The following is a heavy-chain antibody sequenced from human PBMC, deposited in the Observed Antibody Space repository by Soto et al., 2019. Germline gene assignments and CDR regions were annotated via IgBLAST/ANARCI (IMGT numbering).Heavy chain of an antibody. V-gene: IGHV4-4*02. J-gene: IGHJ4*02. CDR1: GGSISSRDW. CDR2: IFHSRST. D-gene: IGHD3-9*01. CDR3: ARDLDYRVEDG. Sequence: QVQLQESGPGLVKPSGTLSLTCAVSGGSISSRDWWSWVRQPPGKGLEWIGEIFHSRSTHYNPSLKGRVTMSVDKSKNQFALEMTAVTAADTAVYYCARDLDYRVEDGWGQGTLVTVSS.